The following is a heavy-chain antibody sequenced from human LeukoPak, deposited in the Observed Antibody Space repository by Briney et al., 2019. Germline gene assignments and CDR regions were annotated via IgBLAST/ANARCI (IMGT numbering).Heavy chain of an antibody. Sequence: QPGGSLRLSCAASGFTFSTYAMIWVRQAPGKGLEWVSTISGSGGGTYYADSVKGRFTISRDNSKNTVYLQMNSLRAEDTAVYYCAKWIVGATPHFDYWGQGTLVTVSS. J-gene: IGHJ4*02. D-gene: IGHD1-26*01. CDR1: GFTFSTYA. CDR3: AKWIVGATPHFDY. V-gene: IGHV3-23*01. CDR2: ISGSGGGT.